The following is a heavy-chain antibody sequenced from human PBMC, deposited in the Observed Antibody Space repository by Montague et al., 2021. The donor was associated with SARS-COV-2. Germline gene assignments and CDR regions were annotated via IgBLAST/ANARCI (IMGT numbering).Heavy chain of an antibody. D-gene: IGHD5-12*01. CDR3: ARDLWVWLWVEGGFDS. Sequence: TLSLTCTVSGGSISSCGYYWICIRQHPGKGLEWIVYIYYSGSTYYNPSLKSRVTISVDTSKNQLSLKLSSVTAADTAVYYCARDLWVWLWVEGGFDSWGQGTLVTVSS. V-gene: IGHV4-31*03. J-gene: IGHJ4*02. CDR2: IYYSGST. CDR1: GGSISSCGYY.